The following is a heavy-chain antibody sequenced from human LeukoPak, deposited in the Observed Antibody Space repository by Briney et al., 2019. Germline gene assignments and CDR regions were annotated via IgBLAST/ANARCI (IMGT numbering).Heavy chain of an antibody. V-gene: IGHV3-48*03. CDR3: ATFSYAGNAGGSVGY. D-gene: IGHD4-23*01. Sequence: PGGSLRLSCAASGFTFSSYEMNWVRQAPGKGLEWVSYISGSGSAIYYADSVKGRFTISRDTSKNTVDLQMNSLRSEDAAVYYCATFSYAGNAGGSVGYWGQGTLVTVSS. CDR1: GFTFSSYE. J-gene: IGHJ4*02. CDR2: ISGSGSAI.